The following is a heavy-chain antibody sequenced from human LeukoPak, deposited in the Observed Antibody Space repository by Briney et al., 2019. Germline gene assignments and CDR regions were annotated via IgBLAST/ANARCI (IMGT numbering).Heavy chain of an antibody. Sequence: SETLSLTCAVYGGSFSGYYWSWIRQPPGKGLEWIGEINHSGSTNYNPSLKSRVTISVDTSKNQFSLKLSSVTAADTAVYYCARGLPRYYYGSGSYSHIYYFDYWGQGTLVTVSS. CDR1: GGSFSGYY. CDR2: INHSGST. J-gene: IGHJ4*02. D-gene: IGHD3-10*01. V-gene: IGHV4-34*01. CDR3: ARGLPRYYYGSGSYSHIYYFDY.